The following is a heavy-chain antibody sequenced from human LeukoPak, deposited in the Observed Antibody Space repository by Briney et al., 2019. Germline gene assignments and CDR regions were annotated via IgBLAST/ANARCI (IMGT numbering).Heavy chain of an antibody. CDR1: GGSISSSSYY. J-gene: IGHJ4*02. Sequence: SETPSLTCTVSGGSISSSSYYWSWIRQPPGKGLEWIGYIYYSGSTNYNPSLKSRVTISVDTSKNQFSPKLSSVTAADTAVYYCARDRWGVIDYWGQGTLVTVSS. V-gene: IGHV4-61*01. CDR3: ARDRWGVIDY. D-gene: IGHD3-10*01. CDR2: IYYSGST.